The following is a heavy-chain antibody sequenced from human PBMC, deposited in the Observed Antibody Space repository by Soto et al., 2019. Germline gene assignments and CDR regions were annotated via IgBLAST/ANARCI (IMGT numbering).Heavy chain of an antibody. D-gene: IGHD3-3*01. J-gene: IGHJ6*02. V-gene: IGHV3-48*02. CDR1: GFTFSSYS. Sequence: GGSLRLSCAASGFTFSSYSMNWVRQAPGKGLEWVSYISSSSSTIYYADSVKGRFTISRDNAKNSLYLQMNSLRDEDTAVYYCARAGYYDFWSGRIEWHYYYYGMDVWGQGTTVTVSS. CDR3: ARAGYYDFWSGRIEWHYYYYGMDV. CDR2: ISSSSSTI.